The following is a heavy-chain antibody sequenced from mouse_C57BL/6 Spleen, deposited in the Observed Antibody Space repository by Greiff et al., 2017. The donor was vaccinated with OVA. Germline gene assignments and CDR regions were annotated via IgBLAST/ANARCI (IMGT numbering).Heavy chain of an antibody. D-gene: IGHD3-3*01. Sequence: VQLQQSGAELVRPGASVTLSCKASGYTFTDYEMHWVKQTPVHGLDWIGAIDPETGGTAYNQKFKGKAILTADKSSSTAYMELRSLTSDDSAVYYCTRKRGRDYFDDWGKGTTLTVSS. J-gene: IGHJ2*01. CDR3: TRKRGRDYFDD. CDR2: IDPETGGT. V-gene: IGHV1-15*01. CDR1: GYTFTDYE.